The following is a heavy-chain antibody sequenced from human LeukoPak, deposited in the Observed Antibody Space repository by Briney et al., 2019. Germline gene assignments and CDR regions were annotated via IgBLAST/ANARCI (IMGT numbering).Heavy chain of an antibody. J-gene: IGHJ4*02. Sequence: GGSLRLSCAASGFTFSSYAMSWVRQAPGKGLEWVSAISGSGGSTYYADSVKGRFTISRDNAKDSLYLQMNSLRSEDTALYYCAVQRGYSGYASRQYYFEYWGQGTLVTVSS. CDR3: AVQRGYSGYASRQYYFEY. CDR1: GFTFSSYA. CDR2: ISGSGGST. D-gene: IGHD5-12*01. V-gene: IGHV3-23*01.